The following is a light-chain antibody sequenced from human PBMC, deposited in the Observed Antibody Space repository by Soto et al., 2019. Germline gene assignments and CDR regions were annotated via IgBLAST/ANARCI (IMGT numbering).Light chain of an antibody. CDR3: QQYSNSRWT. J-gene: IGKJ1*01. Sequence: EIVLTQSPGILPLSPGARATLSCRASQSVSSSYLAWYQQKPGQAPRLLIFGVSSRATGVPDRFSGSGSGTDFTLTISRLEPEDFAVYYCQQYSNSRWTFGQGTKVEIK. CDR1: QSVSSSY. V-gene: IGKV3-20*01. CDR2: GVS.